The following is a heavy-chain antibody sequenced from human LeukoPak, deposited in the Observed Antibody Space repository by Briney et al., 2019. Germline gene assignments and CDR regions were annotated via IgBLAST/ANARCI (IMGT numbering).Heavy chain of an antibody. V-gene: IGHV4-39*01. CDR2: INYNGNT. Sequence: PSETLSLTCSVSGGSISSSSYYWGWIRQPPGKGLEWIVSINYNGNTYYNASLKSRVTISVVTSKNQFSLKLDSATAADTAVYYCASPSTSSSAYEYWGQGTLVTVSS. CDR1: GGSISSSSYY. D-gene: IGHD6-6*01. J-gene: IGHJ4*02. CDR3: ASPSTSSSAYEY.